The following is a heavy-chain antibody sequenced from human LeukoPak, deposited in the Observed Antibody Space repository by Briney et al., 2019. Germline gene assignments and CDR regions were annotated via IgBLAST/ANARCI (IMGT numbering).Heavy chain of an antibody. CDR3: ARDRRASSSYISGLDY. J-gene: IGHJ4*02. CDR2: ISSSGGST. D-gene: IGHD6-13*01. Sequence: GGSLRLSCAASGFTFSSYAMSWVRQTPGKGLEWVSAISSSGGSTYYADSVKGRFTISRDNSKNTLYLQMNSLRAEDTAVYYCARDRRASSSYISGLDYWGQGTLVTVSS. CDR1: GFTFSSYA. V-gene: IGHV3-23*01.